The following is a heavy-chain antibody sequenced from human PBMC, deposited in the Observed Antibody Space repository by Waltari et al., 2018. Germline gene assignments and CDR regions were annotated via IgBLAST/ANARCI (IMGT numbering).Heavy chain of an antibody. V-gene: IGHV1-8*01. CDR1: GYTFTSYD. Sequence: QVQLVQSGAEAKKPGASVKVSCKASGYTFTSYDINWVRQATGQGLEWMGWMNPNSGNTGYAQKFQGRVTMTRNTSISTAYMELSSLRSEDTAVYYCATDRRFREPKGLDYWGQGTLVTVSS. CDR2: MNPNSGNT. CDR3: ATDRRFREPKGLDY. J-gene: IGHJ4*02. D-gene: IGHD3-10*01.